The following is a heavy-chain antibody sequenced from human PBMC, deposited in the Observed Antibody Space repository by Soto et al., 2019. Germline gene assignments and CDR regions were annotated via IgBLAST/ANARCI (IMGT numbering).Heavy chain of an antibody. CDR3: ARAQRIQLWASGMDV. CDR1: GGTLSSYV. CDR2: IIPVFGTV. Sequence: SVKVSCKASGGTLSSYVISWVRQAPGQGLEWMGGIIPVFGTVNYAQKFQGRVTITADESTTTAYMELRSLRSEDAAVYYCARAQRIQLWASGMDVWGQGTTVTVSS. D-gene: IGHD5-18*01. V-gene: IGHV1-69*13. J-gene: IGHJ6*02.